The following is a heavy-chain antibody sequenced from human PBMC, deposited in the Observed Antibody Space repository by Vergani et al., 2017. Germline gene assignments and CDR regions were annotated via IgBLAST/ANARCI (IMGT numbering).Heavy chain of an antibody. CDR1: GGSISSGSYY. J-gene: IGHJ4*02. CDR3: ARVGRPRSGGSPLDY. V-gene: IGHV4-61*02. CDR2: IYTSGST. D-gene: IGHD2-15*01. Sequence: QVQLQESGPGLVKPSETLSLTCTVSGGSISSGSYYWSWIRQPAGKGLEWIGRIYTSGSTNYNPSLKSRVTISVDTSKNQFSLKLSSVTAADTAVDYCARVGRPRSGGSPLDYWGQGTLVTVSS.